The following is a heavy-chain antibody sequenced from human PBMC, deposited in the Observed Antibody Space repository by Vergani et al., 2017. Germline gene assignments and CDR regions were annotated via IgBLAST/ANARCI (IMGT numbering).Heavy chain of an antibody. CDR3: ARMGGYDEGDAFRIGYFDS. CDR1: GDSISSGVYY. V-gene: IGHV4-31*03. CDR2: IYSTGST. D-gene: IGHD3-22*01. J-gene: IGHJ4*02. Sequence: QVQLQESGPGLVKPSQTLSLTCSVSGDSISSGVYYWNWIRQHPGKGLEWIGYIYSTGSTHHNPSLRRRINMSVDTSRNQFSLKLNSVTAADTAMYYCARMGGYDEGDAFRIGYFDSWGRGILVTVSS.